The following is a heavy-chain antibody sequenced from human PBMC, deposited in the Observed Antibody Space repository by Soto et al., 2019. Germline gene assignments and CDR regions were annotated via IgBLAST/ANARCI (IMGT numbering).Heavy chain of an antibody. J-gene: IGHJ6*02. V-gene: IGHV1-69*01. D-gene: IGHD3-22*01. CDR3: GTGRTVVVGGRAYYGMDV. CDR1: GGTLSNSA. CDR2: IIPVFGIV. Sequence: QVQLAQSGAEVKKPGSSVKVSCKASGGTLSNSAFSWVRQAPGQGLEWMGGIIPVFGIVNYAQNFQDRVTITADESTSTAYMELSSLRSEDTAVYYCGTGRTVVVGGRAYYGMDVWGQGTTVTVTS.